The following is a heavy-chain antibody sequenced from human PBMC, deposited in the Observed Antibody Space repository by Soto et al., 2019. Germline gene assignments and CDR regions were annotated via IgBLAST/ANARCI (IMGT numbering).Heavy chain of an antibody. CDR3: ARLGGYVSVGYYYLWDS. V-gene: IGHV4-39*01. CDR2: INHSGST. CDR1: DGSMNSDSSY. D-gene: IGHD3-22*01. J-gene: IGHJ4*02. Sequence: SETLSLTCRVSDGSMNSDSSYWGWIRQPPGEGLEWIGVINHSGSTYHNLSLKGRVTMSVDASRNQFSLKLTSMTAADTAVYYCARLGGYVSVGYYYLWDSWGQGTLVTGSS.